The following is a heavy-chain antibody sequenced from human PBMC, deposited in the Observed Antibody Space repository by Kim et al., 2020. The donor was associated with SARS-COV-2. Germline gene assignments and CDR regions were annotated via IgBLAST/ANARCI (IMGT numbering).Heavy chain of an antibody. CDR3: ARDIRGIPMGGGVTYYFEY. D-gene: IGHD3-10*01. V-gene: IGHV3-11*06. CDR2: INSRGNT. Sequence: GGSLRLSCAASGFTFSDFHMSWVRQAPGKGLEWVSDINSRGNTNYADSVKGRFTISRDNAENSLYLQMNSLRADDTAVYYCARDIRGIPMGGGVTYYFEYWGQGTLVTVSS. CDR1: GFTFSDFH. J-gene: IGHJ4*02.